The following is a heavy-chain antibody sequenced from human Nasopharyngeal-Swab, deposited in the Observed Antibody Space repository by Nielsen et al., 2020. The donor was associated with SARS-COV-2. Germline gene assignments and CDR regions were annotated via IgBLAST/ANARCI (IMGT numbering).Heavy chain of an antibody. Sequence: VRQAPGKGLGWVAVIWYDGSNKYYADSVKGRFTISRDNSKNTLYLQMNSLRAEDTAVYYCARVPGDTAMASDYWGQGTLVTVSS. V-gene: IGHV3-33*01. CDR2: IWYDGSNK. CDR3: ARVPGDTAMASDY. D-gene: IGHD5-18*01. J-gene: IGHJ4*02.